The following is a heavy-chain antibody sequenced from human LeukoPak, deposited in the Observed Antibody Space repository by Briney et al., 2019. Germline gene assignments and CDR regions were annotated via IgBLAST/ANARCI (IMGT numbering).Heavy chain of an antibody. CDR1: GGSISSGDYY. Sequence: SETLSLTCTVSGGSISSGDYYWSWIRQPPGKGLEWIGYIYYSGSTYYNPSLKSRVTISVDTSKNQFSLKLSSVTAADTAVYYCARATDGGGYDFDYWGQGTLVTVSS. D-gene: IGHD5-12*01. J-gene: IGHJ4*02. CDR3: ARATDGGGYDFDY. V-gene: IGHV4-30-4*01. CDR2: IYYSGST.